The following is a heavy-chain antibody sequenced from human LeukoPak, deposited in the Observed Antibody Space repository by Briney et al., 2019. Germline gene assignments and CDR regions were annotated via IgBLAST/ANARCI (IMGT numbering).Heavy chain of an antibody. J-gene: IGHJ3*02. V-gene: IGHV4-38-2*02. D-gene: IGHD5-24*01. Sequence: PSETLSLTCIVSGYSITSGYYWGWIRQPPGKGLEWIGSIYHSGDTYYNPSLKSRVTISVDTSKNQFSLKLSSVTAADTAVYYCAVQERRSVEMATIYAFDIWGRGTMVTVSS. CDR1: GYSITSGYY. CDR3: AVQERRSVEMATIYAFDI. CDR2: IYHSGDT.